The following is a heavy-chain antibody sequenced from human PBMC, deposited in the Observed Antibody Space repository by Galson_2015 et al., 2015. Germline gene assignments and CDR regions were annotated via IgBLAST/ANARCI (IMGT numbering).Heavy chain of an antibody. Sequence: SLRLSCAASGFTFSSNAMSWVRQAPGKGLEWVSTISGSGAVTYYADSVKGRFTISRDNSKNTLSLQMNTLRAEDTAVYHCAKEVPAHTLMVFDYWGQGTLVTVSS. CDR2: ISGSGAVT. D-gene: IGHD2-2*01. J-gene: IGHJ4*02. CDR1: GFTFSSNA. V-gene: IGHV3-23*01. CDR3: AKEVPAHTLMVFDY.